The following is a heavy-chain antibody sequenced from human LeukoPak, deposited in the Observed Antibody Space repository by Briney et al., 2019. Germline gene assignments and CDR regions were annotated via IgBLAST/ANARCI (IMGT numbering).Heavy chain of an antibody. CDR2: IYYSGST. Sequence: PSETLSLTCAVSGGCISSCGYSWSWIRQPPGKGLEWIGYIYYSGSTYYNPSLKSRVTISVDTSKNQFSLKLSSVTAADTAVYYCARGRRDSSGYYPFDYWGQGTLVTVSS. J-gene: IGHJ4*02. V-gene: IGHV4-30-2*05. CDR3: ARGRRDSSGYYPFDY. D-gene: IGHD3-22*01. CDR1: GGCISSCGYS.